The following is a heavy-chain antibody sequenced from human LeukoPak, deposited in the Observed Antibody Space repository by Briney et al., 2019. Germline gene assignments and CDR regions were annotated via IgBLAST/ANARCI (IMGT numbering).Heavy chain of an antibody. CDR1: GYTFTGYY. V-gene: IGHV1-2*04. CDR3: AREGLPSSSWYKGFDP. Sequence: GASVKVSCKASGYTFTGYYMHWVRQAPGQGLEWMGWINPNSGGTNYAQKFQGWVTMTRDTSISTAYMELSRLRSDDTAVYYCAREGLPSSSWYKGFDPWGQGTLVTVSS. CDR2: INPNSGGT. D-gene: IGHD6-13*01. J-gene: IGHJ5*02.